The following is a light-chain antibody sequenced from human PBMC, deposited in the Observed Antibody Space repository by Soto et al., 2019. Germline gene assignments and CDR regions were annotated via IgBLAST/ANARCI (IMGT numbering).Light chain of an antibody. V-gene: IGKV3-11*01. CDR1: QSVSDA. J-gene: IGKJ4*01. CDR2: DVS. CDR3: QQRVNWSPT. Sequence: EVVLTQSPASLSLSVEDRATLSCLADQSVSDAVGWYQQKPGKPHRLLFFDVSRMVLGVTQRFCAGGSGTDFTLIISSLQPDDFAVCFCQQRVNWSPTFGGGTKVDI.